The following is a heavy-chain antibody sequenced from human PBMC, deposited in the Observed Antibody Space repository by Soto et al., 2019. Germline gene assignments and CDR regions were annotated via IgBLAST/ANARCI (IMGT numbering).Heavy chain of an antibody. J-gene: IGHJ6*02. V-gene: IGHV4-61*08. Sequence: SETLSLTCTVSGGSISSGDYYWSWIRQPPGKGLEWIGYIYYSGSTYYNPSLKSRVTISVDTSKNQFSLKLSSVTAADTAVYYCARGNDFWSGYLESGMDVWGQGTTVTVSS. CDR1: GGSISSGDYY. D-gene: IGHD3-3*01. CDR2: IYYSGST. CDR3: ARGNDFWSGYLESGMDV.